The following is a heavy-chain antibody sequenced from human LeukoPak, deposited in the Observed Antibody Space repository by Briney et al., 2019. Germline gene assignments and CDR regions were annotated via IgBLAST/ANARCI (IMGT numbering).Heavy chain of an antibody. Sequence: GGSLRLSCTVSGFSFSDHYIDWVRQAAGKGLKWVARSRDKANGYTTEYAASVKARFTISRDDSKNSVYLQMNSLKTEDTAVYYCARTDSRGLHVFDTWGQGTRVTVSS. CDR3: ARTDSRGLHVFDT. CDR1: GFSFSDHY. D-gene: IGHD3-22*01. J-gene: IGHJ3*02. V-gene: IGHV3-72*01. CDR2: SRDKANGYTT.